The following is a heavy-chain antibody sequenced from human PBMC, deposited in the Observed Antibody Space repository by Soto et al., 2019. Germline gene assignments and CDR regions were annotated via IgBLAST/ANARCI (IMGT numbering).Heavy chain of an antibody. Sequence: ASVKVSCKASGYTFTSYVISWVRQAPGQGLEWMGWISAYNGNTNYAQKLQGRVTMTTDTSTSTAYMELRSLRSDDTAVYYCARDLAAAAMGGWFDPWGQGTLVTVSS. D-gene: IGHD6-13*01. J-gene: IGHJ5*02. CDR3: ARDLAAAAMGGWFDP. CDR2: ISAYNGNT. CDR1: GYTFTSYV. V-gene: IGHV1-18*01.